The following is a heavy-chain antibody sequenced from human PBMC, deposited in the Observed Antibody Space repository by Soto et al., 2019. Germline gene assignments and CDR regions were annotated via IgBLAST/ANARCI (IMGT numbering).Heavy chain of an antibody. V-gene: IGHV3-30*01. J-gene: IGHJ4*02. Sequence: PGGSLRLSCAASGFTFINHAMHWVRQAPGKGLEWVAVISYDGSNKFYADSVKGRFTISRDNSKNTLYLQMNSLRAEDTAVYYCARDAYYDISGLTFDYWGQGTLVTVSS. CDR1: GFTFINHA. D-gene: IGHD3-22*01. CDR3: ARDAYYDISGLTFDY. CDR2: ISYDGSNK.